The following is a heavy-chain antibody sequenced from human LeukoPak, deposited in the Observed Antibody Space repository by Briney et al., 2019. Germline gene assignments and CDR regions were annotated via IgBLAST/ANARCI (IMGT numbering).Heavy chain of an antibody. Sequence: ASVKVSCKASGYTFTSYGISWVRQAPGQGLEWMGWISGYNGKTNYAQKLQGRVTMTTDTSTSTAYMELSRLRSDDTAVYYCARDWNVEMATIFDYWGQGTLVTVSS. J-gene: IGHJ4*02. V-gene: IGHV1-18*01. CDR1: GYTFTSYG. CDR3: ARDWNVEMATIFDY. D-gene: IGHD5-24*01. CDR2: ISGYNGKT.